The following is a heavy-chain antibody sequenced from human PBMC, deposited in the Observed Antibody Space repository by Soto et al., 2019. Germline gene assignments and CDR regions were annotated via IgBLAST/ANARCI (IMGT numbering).Heavy chain of an antibody. J-gene: IGHJ5*02. CDR1: GGTFSSYA. CDR3: ARGGGYCSSTSCYRWFDP. Sequence: QVQLVQSGAEVKKPGSSVKVSCKASGGTFSSYAISWVPQAPGQGLEWMGGIIPIFGTANYAQKFQGRVTITADESTSTAYMELSSLRSEDTAVYYCARGGGYCSSTSCYRWFDPWGQGTLVTVSS. V-gene: IGHV1-69*01. CDR2: IIPIFGTA. D-gene: IGHD2-2*01.